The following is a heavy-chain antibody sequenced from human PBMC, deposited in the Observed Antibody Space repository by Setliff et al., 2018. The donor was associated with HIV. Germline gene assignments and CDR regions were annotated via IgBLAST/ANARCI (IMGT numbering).Heavy chain of an antibody. D-gene: IGHD3-10*01. CDR1: GYTSTSFS. V-gene: IGHV1-46*01. Sequence: ASVKVSCKASGYTSTSFSLHWVRQAPGQGLEWMGIINPSGDVIRYAQKFQGRVTMTRDTSTSTVYMDLSSLRSEDTAVYYCARDYYGSGSRYPYDYWGQGTLVTVSS. CDR3: ARDYYGSGSRYPYDY. CDR2: INPSGDVI. J-gene: IGHJ4*02.